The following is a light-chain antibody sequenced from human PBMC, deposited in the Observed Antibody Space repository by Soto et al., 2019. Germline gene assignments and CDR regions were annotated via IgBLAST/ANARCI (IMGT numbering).Light chain of an antibody. CDR1: QSVLYSSNNKNY. CDR2: WAS. J-gene: IGKJ5*01. CDR3: QQYYTTPIT. Sequence: DIVMTQSPDSLAVSLGEGATINCKSSQSVLYSSNNKNYLAWYKQKPGQPPKLLISWASTRESRVPARFSGSGSGTNFTLTTSTLQAEDVAVYYCQQYYTTPITFGQGTRLEIK. V-gene: IGKV4-1*01.